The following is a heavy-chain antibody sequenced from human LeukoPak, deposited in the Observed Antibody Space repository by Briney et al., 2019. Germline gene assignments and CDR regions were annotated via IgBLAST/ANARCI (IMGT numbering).Heavy chain of an antibody. V-gene: IGHV3-23*01. CDR2: ISGSGGST. CDR3: AKDPGYSSGWPVFDY. Sequence: GGSLRLSCAASGFTFSSYAMSWVRQAPGKGLEWVSAISGSGGSTHYADSVKGRFTISRDNSKNTLYLQMNSLRAEDTAVYYCAKDPGYSSGWPVFDYLGQGTLVAVSS. J-gene: IGHJ4*02. CDR1: GFTFSSYA. D-gene: IGHD6-19*01.